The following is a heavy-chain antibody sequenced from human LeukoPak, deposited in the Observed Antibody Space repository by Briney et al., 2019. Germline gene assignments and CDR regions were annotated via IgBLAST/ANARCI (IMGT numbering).Heavy chain of an antibody. CDR3: ARDEVRGVPFYMDV. Sequence: GGSLRLSCAASGFTFSSYAMHWVRQAPGKGLEWVAVISYDGSNKYYADSVKGRFTISRDNSKNTLYLQMNSLRAEDTAVYYCARDEVRGVPFYMDVWSKGTTVTVSS. D-gene: IGHD3-10*01. CDR2: ISYDGSNK. CDR1: GFTFSSYA. V-gene: IGHV3-30*01. J-gene: IGHJ6*03.